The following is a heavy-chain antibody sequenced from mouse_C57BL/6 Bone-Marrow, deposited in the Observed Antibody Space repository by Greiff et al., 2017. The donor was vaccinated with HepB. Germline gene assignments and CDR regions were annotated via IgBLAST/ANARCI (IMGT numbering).Heavy chain of an antibody. J-gene: IGHJ4*01. CDR1: GFTFSDYG. CDR3: ARVYYDYGSSYYAMDY. Sequence: EVKVEESGGGLVQPGGSLKLSCAASGFTFSDYGMAWVRQAPGKGLEWVAFISNLAYSIYSADTVTGRFTISRENAKYTLYLEMSSLRSEDTAMYYCARVYYDYGSSYYAMDYWGQGTSVTVSS. CDR2: ISNLAYSI. V-gene: IGHV5-15*04. D-gene: IGHD2-4*01.